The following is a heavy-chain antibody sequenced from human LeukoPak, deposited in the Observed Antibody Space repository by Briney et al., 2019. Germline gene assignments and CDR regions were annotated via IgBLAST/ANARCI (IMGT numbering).Heavy chain of an antibody. CDR2: IKQDESEK. J-gene: IGHJ4*02. CDR3: ARVGWINVVVPAATPFDY. D-gene: IGHD2-2*01. CDR1: GFTLSGYW. V-gene: IGHV3-7*01. Sequence: PGGSLRLSCAASGFTLSGYWMSWVRQAPGKGLEWVANIKQDESEKHYLDSVKGRFTISRDNAKNSQYLQMNSLRAEDTAVYYCARVGWINVVVPAATPFDYWGQGTLVTVSS.